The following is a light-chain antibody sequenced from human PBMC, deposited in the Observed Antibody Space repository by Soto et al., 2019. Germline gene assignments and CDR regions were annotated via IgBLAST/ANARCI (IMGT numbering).Light chain of an antibody. J-gene: IGLJ3*02. Sequence: QSVLTQPPSASGTPGQRVTISCSGSSSNIGSNAVSWYQQLPGTAPKVLIYSNDQRPSGVPDRLSGSKSGTSASLAISGLRSEDEADYYCATRDNSLSRWVFGGGTKLTVL. V-gene: IGLV1-47*02. CDR1: SSNIGSNA. CDR2: SND. CDR3: ATRDNSLSRWV.